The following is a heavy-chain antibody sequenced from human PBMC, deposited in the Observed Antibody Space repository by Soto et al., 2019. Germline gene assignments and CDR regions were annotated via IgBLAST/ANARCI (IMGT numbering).Heavy chain of an antibody. CDR2: IIPIFGTA. Sequence: ASVNVSCKSSGGTFSSYSISWVRQAPGQGLEWMGGIIPIFGTANYAQKFQGRVTITADESTSTAYMELSSLRSEDTAVYYCARPGYIAFYYYGMDVWGQGTTVTVSS. CDR3: ARPGYIAFYYYGMDV. CDR1: GGTFSSYS. D-gene: IGHD1-1*01. J-gene: IGHJ6*02. V-gene: IGHV1-69*13.